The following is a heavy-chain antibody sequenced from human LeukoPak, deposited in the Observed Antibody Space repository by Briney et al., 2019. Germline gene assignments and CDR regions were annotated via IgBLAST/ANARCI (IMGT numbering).Heavy chain of an antibody. J-gene: IGHJ4*02. V-gene: IGHV4-59*12. CDR3: ARAAMVRGVIRVLDY. CDR2: IYYSGST. D-gene: IGHD3-10*01. CDR1: GGSISSYY. Sequence: SETLSLTCTVSGGSISSYYWSWIRQPPGKGLEWIGNIYYSGSTNYNPSLKSRVTISVDTSKNQFSLKLSSVTAADTAVYYCARAAMVRGVIRVLDYWGQGTLVTVSS.